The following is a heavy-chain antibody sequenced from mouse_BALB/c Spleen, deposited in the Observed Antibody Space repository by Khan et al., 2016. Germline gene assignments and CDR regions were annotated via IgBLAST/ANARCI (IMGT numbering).Heavy chain of an antibody. J-gene: IGHJ2*01. CDR1: GYTFSSYW. CDR3: SRTDRRGYFDY. V-gene: IGHV1-9*01. CDR2: ILPGSGST. Sequence: QVQLQQSGAELMKPGASVKISCKATGYTFSSYWIEWVKQRPGHGLEWIGEILPGSGSTNYNAKFRGKATFTADTSSNTDYLQLSSLPSEDSAAKYWSRTDRRGYFDYWGQGTTLTVSS.